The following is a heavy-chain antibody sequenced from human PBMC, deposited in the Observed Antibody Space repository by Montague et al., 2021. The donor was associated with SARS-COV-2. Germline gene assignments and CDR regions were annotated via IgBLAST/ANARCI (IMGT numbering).Heavy chain of an antibody. CDR1: GGSISSGSYY. Sequence: TLSLTCTASGGSISSGSYYWSWIRQPAGKGLEWIGRIYTSGSTNYNPSLKSRVTISVDTSKNQFSLKLSSVTAADTAVYYCARASITIFGVADYGMDVWGQGTTVTVSS. D-gene: IGHD3-3*01. CDR2: IYTSGST. J-gene: IGHJ6*02. CDR3: ARASITIFGVADYGMDV. V-gene: IGHV4-61*02.